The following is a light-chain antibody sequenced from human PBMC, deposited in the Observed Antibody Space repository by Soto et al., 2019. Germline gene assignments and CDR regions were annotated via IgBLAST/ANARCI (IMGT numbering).Light chain of an antibody. V-gene: IGKV3-15*01. CDR2: ATS. CDR3: QQYSSWLWT. CDR1: QSVSNN. Sequence: EIVMTQSPATLSVSPGERVTLSCRASQSVSNNLAWYQQKPGQAPRLLIYATSTRAAGVPARFSGSGSGADFTLTISSLQSEDFAVYYCQQYSSWLWTFGQGTKVEIK. J-gene: IGKJ1*01.